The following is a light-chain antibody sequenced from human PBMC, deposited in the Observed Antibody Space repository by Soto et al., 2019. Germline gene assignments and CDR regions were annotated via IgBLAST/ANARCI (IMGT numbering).Light chain of an antibody. Sequence: EIVLTQSPGTLSLSPGERATLSCRASQSVSSNFLAWYQQKPGQAPRLLIYGASNRATGIPDRFSGSGSGTDFTLTISSLQSEDFAVYYCQQYNNWPPLTFGGGTKVEIK. CDR3: QQYNNWPPLT. CDR2: GAS. V-gene: IGKV3-20*01. CDR1: QSVSSNF. J-gene: IGKJ4*01.